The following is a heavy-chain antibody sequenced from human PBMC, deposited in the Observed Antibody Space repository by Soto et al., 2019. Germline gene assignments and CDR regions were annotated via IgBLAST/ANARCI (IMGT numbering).Heavy chain of an antibody. V-gene: IGHV2-5*02. CDR1: GFSLTTDRVG. D-gene: IGHD1-26*01. J-gene: IGHJ4*02. CDR3: EHAYGGRALY. Sequence: QITLKESGPTLVKPTQTLTLTCTFSGFSLTTDRVGVGWIRQPPGEALEWLAVIYWDDSKTYRPSLESRLTSNKHTSKNQGAITMTNMDSLDTATYYCEHAYGGRALYWGQGTLVYVSS. CDR2: IYWDDSK.